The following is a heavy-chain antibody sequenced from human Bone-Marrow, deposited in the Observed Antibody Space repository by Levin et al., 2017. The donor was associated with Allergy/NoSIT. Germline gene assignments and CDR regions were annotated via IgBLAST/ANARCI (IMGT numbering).Heavy chain of an antibody. V-gene: IGHV2-5*02. D-gene: IGHD2-8*02. J-gene: IGHJ4*02. Sequence: ASGPTLVKPTQTLTLSCTFSGFSLSTSGLGVAWIRQPPGKALEWLALIYWDDDKRYSPSLKSRLIITKDTSKNQVVLTMTNMDPVDTATYYCARSSPILSHDYWGQGALVTVSS. CDR2: IYWDDDK. CDR3: ARSSPILSHDY. CDR1: GFSLSTSGLG.